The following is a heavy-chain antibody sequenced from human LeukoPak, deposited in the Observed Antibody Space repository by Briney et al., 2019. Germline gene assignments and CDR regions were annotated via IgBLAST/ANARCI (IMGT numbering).Heavy chain of an antibody. CDR1: GYTFTSYY. D-gene: IGHD3-3*01. CDR2: INPNSGGT. CDR3: ARGGLTIFGVVNFDY. V-gene: IGHV1-2*02. J-gene: IGHJ4*02. Sequence: ASVKVSCKASGYTFTSYYMHWVRQAPGQGLEWMGWINPNSGGTSYAQKFQGRVTMTRDTSISTAYMELSRLRSDDTAVYYCARGGLTIFGVVNFDYWGQGTLVTVSS.